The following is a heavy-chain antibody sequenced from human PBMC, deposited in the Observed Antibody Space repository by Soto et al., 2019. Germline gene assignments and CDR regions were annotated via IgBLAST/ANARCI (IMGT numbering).Heavy chain of an antibody. CDR2: ISYDGSNK. J-gene: IGHJ4*02. CDR3: AIESLYYDILTGIDY. V-gene: IGHV3-30-3*01. Sequence: QVQLVESGGGVVQPGRSLRLSCAASGFTFSSYAMHWVRQAPGKGLEWVAVISYDGSNKYYADSVKGRFTISRDNSKNTLYLQMNSLRAEDTAVYYCAIESLYYDILTGIDYWGQGTLVTVSS. CDR1: GFTFSSYA. D-gene: IGHD3-9*01.